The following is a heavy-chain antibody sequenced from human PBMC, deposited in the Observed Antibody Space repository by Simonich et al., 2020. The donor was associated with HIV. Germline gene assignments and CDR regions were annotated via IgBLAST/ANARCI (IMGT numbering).Heavy chain of an antibody. CDR1: GFTFSSYW. CDR2: IKKDGSEK. J-gene: IGHJ4*02. Sequence: EVQLVESGGGLVQPGGSLRLSCAASGFTFSSYWMSWVRQATGKGLEWGANIKKDGSEKYYVDSVKDRFTISRDNAKNSLYLQMNSLRAEDTAVYYCANLRDYRTIFEYWGQGTLVTVSS. CDR3: ANLRDYRTIFEY. V-gene: IGHV3-7*01. D-gene: IGHD3-9*01.